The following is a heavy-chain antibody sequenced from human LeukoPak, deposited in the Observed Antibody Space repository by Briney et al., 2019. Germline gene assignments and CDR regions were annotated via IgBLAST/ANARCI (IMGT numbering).Heavy chain of an antibody. Sequence: SETLSLTCTVSGGSISSYYWSWIRQPPGKGLEWIGYIYTSGSTNYNPSLKSRVAILVDTSKNQFSLKLSSVTAADTAVYYCARDVGEYYFDYWGQGTLVTVSS. J-gene: IGHJ4*02. V-gene: IGHV4-4*09. D-gene: IGHD1-26*01. CDR3: ARDVGEYYFDY. CDR2: IYTSGST. CDR1: GGSISSYY.